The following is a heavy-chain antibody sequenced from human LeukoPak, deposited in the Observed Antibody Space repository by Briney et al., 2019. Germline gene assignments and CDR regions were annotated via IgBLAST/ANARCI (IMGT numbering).Heavy chain of an antibody. J-gene: IGHJ4*02. D-gene: IGHD5-24*01. V-gene: IGHV4-59*08. CDR3: VRLHPDRDGYRRRSFDN. CDR1: GGTISRYY. Sequence: SETLSLTCTVSGGTISRYYWSWIRQSPGKGLEWIGYIYSSGSTNSSPSLKSRVSISVDTPKNQFSLNLRSVTAADTAVYYCVRLHPDRDGYRRRSFDNRGQGTLVAVSS. CDR2: IYSSGST.